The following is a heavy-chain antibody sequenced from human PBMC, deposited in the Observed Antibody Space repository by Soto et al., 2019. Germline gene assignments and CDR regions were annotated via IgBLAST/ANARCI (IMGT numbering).Heavy chain of an antibody. CDR3: ARGPLGPYYYDSSGITEYFQH. D-gene: IGHD3-22*01. J-gene: IGHJ1*01. Sequence: ASVKVSCKASGYTFTSYAMHWVRQAPGQRLEWMGWINAGNGNTKYSQKFQGRVTITRDTSASTAYMELSSLRSEDTAVYYCARGPLGPYYYDSSGITEYFQHWGQGTLVTVYS. CDR1: GYTFTSYA. CDR2: INAGNGNT. V-gene: IGHV1-3*01.